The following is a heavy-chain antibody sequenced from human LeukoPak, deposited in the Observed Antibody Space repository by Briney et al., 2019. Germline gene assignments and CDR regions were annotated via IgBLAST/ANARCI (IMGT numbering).Heavy chain of an antibody. CDR3: AREYTVNGMDV. Sequence: GGSLRLSCAASGFTFSSYSMNWVRQAPGKGLEWVSPISSSSSYIYYADSVKGRFTISRDNAKNSLYLQMNSLRVEDTAVYYCAREYTVNGMDVWGQGTTVTVSS. CDR1: GFTFSSYS. D-gene: IGHD4-17*01. CDR2: ISSSSSYI. V-gene: IGHV3-21*01. J-gene: IGHJ6*02.